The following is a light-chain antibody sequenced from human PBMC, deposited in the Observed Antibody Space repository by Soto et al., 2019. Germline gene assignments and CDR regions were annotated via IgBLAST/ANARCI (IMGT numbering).Light chain of an antibody. V-gene: IGKV3-15*01. J-gene: IGKJ2*01. CDR2: GAS. CDR3: QQYNNWPPYT. CDR1: QSVRSN. Sequence: EIVMTQSPATQSVSPGERATLSCRASQSVRSNLAWYQQKPGQAPRLLIYGASTRATGIPARFSGSGSGTEFTLTISSLQSEDFAVYYCQQYNNWPPYTFGQGTKLEIK.